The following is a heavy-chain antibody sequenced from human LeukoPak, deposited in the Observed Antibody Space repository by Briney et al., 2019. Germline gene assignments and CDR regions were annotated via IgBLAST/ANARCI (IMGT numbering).Heavy chain of an antibody. CDR1: RFTFSNYH. J-gene: IGHJ3*02. V-gene: IGHV3-48*01. Sequence: GGSLRLSCAASRFTFSNYHMNWVRQAPGKGLEWISYISDTTSSIYYADSVKGRFTISRDNGKSSLFLQMNSLRPEDTAVYYCAKSPFDIWGQGTMVTVSS. CDR3: AKSPFDI. CDR2: ISDTTSSI.